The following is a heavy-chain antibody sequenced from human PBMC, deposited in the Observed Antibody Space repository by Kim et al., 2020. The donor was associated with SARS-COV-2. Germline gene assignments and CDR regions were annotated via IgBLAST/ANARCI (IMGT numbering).Heavy chain of an antibody. V-gene: IGHV1-69*13. CDR1: GGTFSSYA. Sequence: SVKVSCKASGGTFSSYAISWVRQAPGQGLEWMGGIIPIFGTANYAQKFQGRVTITADESTSTAYMELSSLRSEDTAVYYCASHCSSTSCQGFYFDYWGQGTLVTVSS. D-gene: IGHD2-2*01. J-gene: IGHJ4*02. CDR3: ASHCSSTSCQGFYFDY. CDR2: IIPIFGTA.